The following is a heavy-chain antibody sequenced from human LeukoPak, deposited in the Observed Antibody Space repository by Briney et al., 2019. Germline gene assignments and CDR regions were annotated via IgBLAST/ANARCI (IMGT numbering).Heavy chain of an antibody. J-gene: IGHJ4*02. V-gene: IGHV1-46*01. CDR1: GYTFTTYY. CDR2: IRPSGGTT. Sequence: ASVKVSCKASGYTFTTYYIHWVRQAPGQGLEWMGLIRPSGGTTIYPQKFQGRVTMTRDTSTSTVYMELSSLSSEDTAVYYCARGDRRRPPSSIGWYSENIFDYWGQGTLLTVSS. CDR3: ARGDRRRPPSSIGWYSENIFDY. D-gene: IGHD6-13*01.